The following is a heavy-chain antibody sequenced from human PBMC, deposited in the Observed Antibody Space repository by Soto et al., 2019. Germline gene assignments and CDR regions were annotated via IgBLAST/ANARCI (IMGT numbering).Heavy chain of an antibody. V-gene: IGHV3-23*01. CDR1: GFTFSSYA. D-gene: IGHD3-10*01. Sequence: GGSLRLSCAASGFTFSSYAMSWVRQAPGKGLEWVSAISGSGGSTYYADSVKGRFTISRDNSKNTLYLQMNSLRAEDTAVYYCAKLPIHVLLWFGELPNEYYFDYWGQGTLVTVSS. CDR3: AKLPIHVLLWFGELPNEYYFDY. CDR2: ISGSGGST. J-gene: IGHJ4*02.